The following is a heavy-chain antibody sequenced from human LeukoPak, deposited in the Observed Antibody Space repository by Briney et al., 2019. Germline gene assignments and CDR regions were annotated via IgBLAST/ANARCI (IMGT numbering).Heavy chain of an antibody. J-gene: IGHJ6*02. CDR1: GFTFRSYE. D-gene: IGHD2-2*01. CDR2: INSSGSTI. CDR3: ARDFYCTSTSCYVRRYGIDV. Sequence: GGSLRLSCAASGFTFRSYEMNWVRQAPGKGLEWVTYINSSGSTIHYADSVKGRFTISRDNAKKSLYLQMNSLRAEDTAVYYRARDFYCTSTSCYVRRYGIDVWGQGTTVTVSS. V-gene: IGHV3-48*03.